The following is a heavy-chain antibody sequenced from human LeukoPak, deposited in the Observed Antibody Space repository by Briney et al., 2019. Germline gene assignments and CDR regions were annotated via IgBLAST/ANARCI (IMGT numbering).Heavy chain of an antibody. V-gene: IGHV1-3*01. D-gene: IGHD3-3*01. CDR3: ARDHDFWSGFTPLWFDP. Sequence: ASVKVSCKASGYTFTIYAMHWVRQAPGQRLEWMGWINAGNGNTKYSQKFQGRVTITRDTSASTAYMELSSLRSEDTAVYYCARDHDFWSGFTPLWFDPWGQGTLVTVSS. CDR1: GYTFTIYA. J-gene: IGHJ5*02. CDR2: INAGNGNT.